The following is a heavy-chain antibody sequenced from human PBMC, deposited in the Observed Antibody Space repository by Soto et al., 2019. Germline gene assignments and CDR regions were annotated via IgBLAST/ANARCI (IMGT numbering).Heavy chain of an antibody. D-gene: IGHD1-1*01. CDR3: AREAGTSHYYYYGMDV. Sequence: ASVKVSCKASGYTFTSYGISWVRQAPGQGLEWMGWISAYNGNTNYAQKLQGRVTMTADTSTSTAYMELRSLRSDDTAVYYCAREAGTSHYYYYGMDVWGQGTTVTVSS. CDR1: GYTFTSYG. V-gene: IGHV1-18*04. J-gene: IGHJ6*02. CDR2: ISAYNGNT.